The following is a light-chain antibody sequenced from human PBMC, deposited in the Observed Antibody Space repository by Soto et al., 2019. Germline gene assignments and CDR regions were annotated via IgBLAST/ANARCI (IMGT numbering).Light chain of an antibody. CDR1: QSLLYSDGDNY. CDR3: MQALQTPNT. J-gene: IGKJ5*01. CDR2: LAS. V-gene: IGKV2-28*01. Sequence: DIVISQSPLSVCVTPVYPASISCRSSQSLLYSDGDNYLDWYLQKPGQSPQLLIYLASNRASGVPARFSGSGSGTYFTLKISRVEAEDVGLYYCMQALQTPNTFGQGTRLEIK.